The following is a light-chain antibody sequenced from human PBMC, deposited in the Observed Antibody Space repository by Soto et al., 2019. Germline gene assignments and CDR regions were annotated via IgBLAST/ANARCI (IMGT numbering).Light chain of an antibody. CDR3: QQYGSSPPYT. J-gene: IGKJ2*01. CDR1: QSVSSSY. Sequence: EIVLTQSPGTLSLSPGARATLSCRASQSVSSSYLAWYQQKPGQAPRLLVYGASSWATGIPDRFSGSGSGTDFTLTISRLEPEDVAVYYWQQYGSSPPYTFGQGTKLEIK. V-gene: IGKV3-20*01. CDR2: GAS.